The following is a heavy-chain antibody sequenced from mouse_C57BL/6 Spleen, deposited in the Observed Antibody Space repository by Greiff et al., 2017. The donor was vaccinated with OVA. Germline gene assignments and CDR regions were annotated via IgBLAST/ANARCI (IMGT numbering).Heavy chain of an antibody. D-gene: IGHD1-1*01. CDR1: GFTFSDYG. CDR3: ARRTYYGSSFYWYFDV. CDR2: ISSGSSTI. Sequence: DVKLVESGGGLVKPGGSLKLSCAASGFTFSDYGMHWVRQAPEKGLEWVAYISSGSSTIYYADTVKGRFTISRDNAKNTLFLQMTSLRSEDTAMYYCARRTYYGSSFYWYFDVWGTGTTVTVSS. V-gene: IGHV5-17*01. J-gene: IGHJ1*03.